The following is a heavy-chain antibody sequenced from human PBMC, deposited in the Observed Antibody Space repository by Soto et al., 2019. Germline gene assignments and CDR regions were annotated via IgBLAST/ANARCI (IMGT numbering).Heavy chain of an antibody. Sequence: SETLSLTCAVSGYSISSSNWWGWIRQPPGKGLEWIGYIYYSGSTYYNPSLKSRVTMSVDTSKNQFSLKLSSVTAVDTAVYYCARKVVGATPYFDYWGQGXLVTVYS. CDR2: IYYSGST. D-gene: IGHD1-26*01. V-gene: IGHV4-28*01. CDR3: ARKVVGATPYFDY. J-gene: IGHJ4*02. CDR1: GYSISSSNW.